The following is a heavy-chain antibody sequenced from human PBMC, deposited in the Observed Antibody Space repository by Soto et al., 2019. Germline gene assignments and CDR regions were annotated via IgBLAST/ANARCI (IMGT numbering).Heavy chain of an antibody. V-gene: IGHV4-59*01. CDR2: IYYSGST. D-gene: IGHD4-17*01. J-gene: IGHJ4*02. CDR3: ARKRDGDYVFAY. CDR1: GGSISSYY. Sequence: SETLSLTCTVSGGSISSYYWSWIRQPPGKGLEWIGYIYYSGSTNYNPSLKSRVTISVDTSKNQFSPKLSSVTAADTAVYYCARKRDGDYVFAYGGQGTLVTVSS.